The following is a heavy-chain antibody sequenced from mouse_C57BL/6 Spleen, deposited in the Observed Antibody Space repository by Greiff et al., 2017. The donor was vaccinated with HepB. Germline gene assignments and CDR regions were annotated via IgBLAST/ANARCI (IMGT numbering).Heavy chain of an antibody. CDR1: GFSLTSYA. J-gene: IGHJ4*01. D-gene: IGHD2-4*01. CDR3: ARNLYDYDEALYAMDY. Sequence: VQGVESGPGLVAPSQSLSITCTVSGFSLTSYAISWVRQPPGKGLEWLGVIWTGGGTNYNSALKSRLSISKDNSKSQVFLKMNSLQTDDTARYYCARNLYDYDEALYAMDYWGQGTSVTVSS. V-gene: IGHV2-9-1*01. CDR2: IWTGGGT.